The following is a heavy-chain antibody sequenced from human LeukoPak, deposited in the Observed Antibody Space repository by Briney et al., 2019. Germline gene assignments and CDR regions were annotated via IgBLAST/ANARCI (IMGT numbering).Heavy chain of an antibody. Sequence: GGSLSLSCVASGFTFDNHAMTWVRQAPGKGLEWISTISGSGGSTYYADSVKGRFTISRDNSKNTLYLQMNSLRAEDTAVYHCARRIAAANNYFDYWGQGTLVTVSS. V-gene: IGHV3-23*01. CDR3: ARRIAAANNYFDY. D-gene: IGHD6-13*01. J-gene: IGHJ4*02. CDR2: ISGSGGST. CDR1: GFTFDNHA.